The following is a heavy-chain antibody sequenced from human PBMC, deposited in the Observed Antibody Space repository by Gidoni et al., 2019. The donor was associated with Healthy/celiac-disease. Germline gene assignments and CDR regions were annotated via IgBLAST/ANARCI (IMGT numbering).Heavy chain of an antibody. J-gene: IGHJ4*02. CDR2: ISYDGSNK. V-gene: IGHV3-30*18. CDR1: GLPFRGYG. CDR3: AKVRSSGWYNNDY. D-gene: IGHD6-19*01. Sequence: QVQLVESGGGVVQPGRSLRLSCAPSGLPFRGYGMHWVRQAPGKGLEWVAVISYDGSNKYYADSVKGRFTISRDNSKNTLYLQMNSLRAEDTAVYYCAKVRSSGWYNNDYWGQGTLVTVSS.